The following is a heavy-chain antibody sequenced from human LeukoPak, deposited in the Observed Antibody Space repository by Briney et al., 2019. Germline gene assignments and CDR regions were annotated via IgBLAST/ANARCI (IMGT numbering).Heavy chain of an antibody. CDR3: ARYSFDY. J-gene: IGHJ4*02. D-gene: IGHD1-26*01. V-gene: IGHV3-21*01. Sequence: PSETLSLTCAVYGGSFSGYYWSWIRQPPGKGLEWVSSISSSSSYIYYADSVKGRFTISRDNAKNSLYLQMNSLRAEDTAVYYCARYSFDYWGQGTLVTVSS. CDR2: ISSSSSYI. CDR1: GGSFSGYY.